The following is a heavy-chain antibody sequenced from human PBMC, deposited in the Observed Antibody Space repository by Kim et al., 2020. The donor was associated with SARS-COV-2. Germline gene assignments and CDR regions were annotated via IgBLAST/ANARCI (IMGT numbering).Heavy chain of an antibody. D-gene: IGHD6-19*01. CDR2: MNPNSGNT. Sequence: ASVKVSCKASGYTFTSYDINWVRQATGQGLEWMGWMNPNSGNTGYAQKFQGRVTMTRNTSISTAYMELSSLRSEDTAVYYCARVLLHSSGWNYWGQGTLVTVSS. CDR3: ARVLLHSSGWNY. J-gene: IGHJ4*02. CDR1: GYTFTSYD. V-gene: IGHV1-8*01.